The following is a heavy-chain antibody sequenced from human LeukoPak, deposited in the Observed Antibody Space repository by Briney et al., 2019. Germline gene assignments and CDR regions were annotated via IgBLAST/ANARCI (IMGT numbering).Heavy chain of an antibody. CDR3: ARDHDDSTYFDY. CDR2: IYYSGGT. Sequence: PSETLSLTCTVSGGSIRSGGYYWSWIRQHPGKGLEWIGYIYYSGGTNYNPSPKSRVTISVDMSKNQFSLKLSSVTAADTAVYYCARDHDDSTYFDYWGQGTLVTVSS. D-gene: IGHD4-17*01. J-gene: IGHJ4*02. CDR1: GGSIRSGGYY. V-gene: IGHV4-61*08.